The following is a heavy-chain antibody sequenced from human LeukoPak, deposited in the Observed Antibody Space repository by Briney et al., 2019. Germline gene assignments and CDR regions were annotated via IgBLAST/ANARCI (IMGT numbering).Heavy chain of an antibody. CDR2: INPNSGGT. CDR1: GYTFTGYY. J-gene: IGHJ6*03. CDR3: ARFHVATVTTHVDYYYYYMDV. V-gene: IGHV1-2*02. D-gene: IGHD4-11*01. Sequence: ASVKVSRKPSGYTFTGYYMHWVRQAPGQGLEWMGWINPNSGGTNYAQKSQGRVTMTKDTSISTAYMGLSSLRSDATAVYYCARFHVATVTTHVDYYYYYMDVWGKGTTVTVSS.